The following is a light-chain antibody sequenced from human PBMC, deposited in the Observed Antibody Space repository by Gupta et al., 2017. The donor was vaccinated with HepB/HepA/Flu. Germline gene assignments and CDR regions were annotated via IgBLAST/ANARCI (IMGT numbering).Light chain of an antibody. J-gene: IGLJ1*01. Sequence: HQKPLKAPKLIIYDVTHRPSGVSDRFSASKSGSTASLTISGLQAEDEADYYCSSYTTINTPYVFGTGTKVTVL. CDR3: SSYTTINTPYV. CDR2: DVT. V-gene: IGLV2-14*04.